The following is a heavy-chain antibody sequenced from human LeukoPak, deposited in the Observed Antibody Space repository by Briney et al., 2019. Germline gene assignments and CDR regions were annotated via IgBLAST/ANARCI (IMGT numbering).Heavy chain of an antibody. CDR3: ARGGDFWSGYPFDY. D-gene: IGHD3-3*01. J-gene: IGHJ4*02. CDR1: GGSISSGGYY. Sequence: SETLSLTCTVSGGSISSGGYYWSWIRQHPGKGLEWIGYIYYSGSTYYNPSLKSRVTILVDRSKNQFSLKLSSVTAADTAVYYCARGGDFWSGYPFDYWGQGTLVTVSS. V-gene: IGHV4-31*03. CDR2: IYYSGST.